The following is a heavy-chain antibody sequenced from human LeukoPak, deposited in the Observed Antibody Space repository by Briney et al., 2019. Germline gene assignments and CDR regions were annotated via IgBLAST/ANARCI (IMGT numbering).Heavy chain of an antibody. V-gene: IGHV4-61*02. CDR3: ARDDQGLWSTSSTGWFDP. Sequence: PSQTLSLTCTVSGGSISSGSYYWNWIRQPAGKGLEWIGRIYTSGSTNYSPSLKSRVTISGDTSKNQFSLKLSSVTAADTAVYYCARDDQGLWSTSSTGWFDPWGQGTLVTVSS. CDR1: GGSISSGSYY. J-gene: IGHJ5*02. D-gene: IGHD2-2*01. CDR2: IYTSGST.